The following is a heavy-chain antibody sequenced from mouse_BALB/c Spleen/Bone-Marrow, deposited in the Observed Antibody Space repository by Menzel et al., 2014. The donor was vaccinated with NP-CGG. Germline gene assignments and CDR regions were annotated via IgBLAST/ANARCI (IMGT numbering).Heavy chain of an antibody. V-gene: IGHV1S56*01. J-gene: IGHJ1*01. CDR1: GYTLTSYD. Sequence: VQLQESGPELVRPGALVKISCKASGYTLTSYDINWVKQRPGQGLEWIGWIYPGDGSTKYNEKFKGKATLTADNSSSTAYMQLSSLTSENSAVYFCARRANYWYFDVWGAGTTVNVSS. D-gene: IGHD3-3*01. CDR2: IYPGDGST. CDR3: ARRANYWYFDV.